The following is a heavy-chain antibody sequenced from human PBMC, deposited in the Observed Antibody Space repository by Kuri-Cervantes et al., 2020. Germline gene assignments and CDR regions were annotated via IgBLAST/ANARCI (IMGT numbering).Heavy chain of an antibody. CDR3: ARLSSVGSGWPFDY. V-gene: IGHV1-69*05. J-gene: IGHJ4*02. CDR2: IIPIFGTA. CDR1: GGTFSSYA. D-gene: IGHD6-19*01. Sequence: SVKVSCKASGGTFSSYAISWVRQAPGQGLEWMGGIIPIFGTANYAQKFQGRVTITRDTFANTAYMGLSSLRSEDTAVYYCARLSSVGSGWPFDYWGQGTLVTVSS.